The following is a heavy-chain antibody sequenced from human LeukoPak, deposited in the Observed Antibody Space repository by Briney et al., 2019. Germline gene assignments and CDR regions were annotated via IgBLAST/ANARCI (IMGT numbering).Heavy chain of an antibody. Sequence: GASVKVSCKASGYTFTSYGISWVRQAPGQGLEWMGWISAYNGNTNYAQKLQGRVTMTTDTSTSTAYMELRSLRSDDTAVYYCARRLLQGYNPPRFDSWGKETLVTVPS. V-gene: IGHV1-18*01. CDR1: GYTFTSYG. CDR3: ARRLLQGYNPPRFDS. J-gene: IGHJ4*02. CDR2: ISAYNGNT. D-gene: IGHD5-24*01.